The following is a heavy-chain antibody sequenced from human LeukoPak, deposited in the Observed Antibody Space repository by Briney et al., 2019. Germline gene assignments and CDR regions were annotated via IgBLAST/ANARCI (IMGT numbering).Heavy chain of an antibody. J-gene: IGHJ4*02. CDR1: GFTFSDYY. Sequence: GGSLRLSCAASGFTFSDYYMSWIRHAPGKGLEWVSAISGSGGSTYYADSVKGRFTISRDNSKNTLYLQMNSLRAEDTAVYYCAKGYYYDSSGYYFSTDYFDYWGQGTLVTVSS. CDR2: ISGSGGST. D-gene: IGHD3-22*01. V-gene: IGHV3-23*01. CDR3: AKGYYYDSSGYYFSTDYFDY.